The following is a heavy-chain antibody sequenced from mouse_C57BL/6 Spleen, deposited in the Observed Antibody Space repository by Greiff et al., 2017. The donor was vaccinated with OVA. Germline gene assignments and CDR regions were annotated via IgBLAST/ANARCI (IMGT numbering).Heavy chain of an antibody. D-gene: IGHD1-1*01. CDR2: INPSNGGT. V-gene: IGHV1-53*01. Sequence: QVQLKQPGPELVKPGASVKLSCKASGYTFTSYWMHWVKQRPGQGLEWIGNINPSNGGTNYNEKFKIKATLTVDKSSSTAYMQLSSLTSEDSAVYYCARENYYGSSYWFAYWGQGTLVTVSA. J-gene: IGHJ3*01. CDR3: ARENYYGSSYWFAY. CDR1: GYTFTSYW.